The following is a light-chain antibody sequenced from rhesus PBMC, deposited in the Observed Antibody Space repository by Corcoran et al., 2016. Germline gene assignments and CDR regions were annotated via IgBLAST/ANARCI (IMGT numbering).Light chain of an antibody. J-gene: IGKJ4*01. CDR3: QQRNTNPLT. V-gene: IGKV1-18*01. CDR2: AAS. CDR1: QGISNW. Sequence: DIQMTQSPSSLSASVGDRVTITCQASQGISNWLAWYQQKPGRAPKLLIYAASSLQSGVPSRFSVSGAGTEFTLTISRLQPEDFATYYCQQRNTNPLTFGGGTKVELK.